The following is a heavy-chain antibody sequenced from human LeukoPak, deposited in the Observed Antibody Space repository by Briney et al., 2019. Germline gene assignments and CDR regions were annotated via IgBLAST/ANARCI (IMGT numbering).Heavy chain of an antibody. D-gene: IGHD3-10*01. J-gene: IGHJ4*02. CDR2: IHYSGGA. V-gene: IGHV4-59*04. CDR3: AGGTMVRGVI. Sequence: SETLSLTCAVSGGSVTTYHWTWIRQPPGKGLEWIGHIHYSGGADYNPSLKSRVSMSLDTSKNQFSLKLTSVTAADTAVYYCAGGTMVRGVIWGQGTLVTVSS. CDR1: GGSVTTYH.